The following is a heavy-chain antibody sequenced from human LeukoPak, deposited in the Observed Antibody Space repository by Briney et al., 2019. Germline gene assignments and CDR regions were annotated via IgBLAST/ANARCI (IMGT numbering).Heavy chain of an antibody. CDR2: INPNSGGT. CDR1: GYTFTGYY. CDR3: VRVRVVTAGYDY. Sequence: ASVKVSCKASGYTFTGYYMHWVRQAPGQGLEWMGWINPNSGGTNYAQKFQGRVTMTRDTSISTAYMELSRLRSDDTAVYYCVRVRVVTAGYDYWGQGTLVTVSS. D-gene: IGHD2-21*02. J-gene: IGHJ4*02. V-gene: IGHV1-2*02.